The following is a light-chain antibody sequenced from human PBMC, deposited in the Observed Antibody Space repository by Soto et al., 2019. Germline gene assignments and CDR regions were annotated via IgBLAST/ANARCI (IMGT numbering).Light chain of an antibody. CDR1: QSFSGY. V-gene: IGKV3-11*01. CDR2: DAS. J-gene: IGKJ4*01. CDR3: QQRSNWPPS. Sequence: MVLTQPPATLYLSPGERATLSCRASQSFSGYLAWYQQKPGQAPRLLIYDASNRATGIPARFSGSGSGTDFTLTISSLEPEDFAVYYCQQRSNWPPSFGGGTKVDIK.